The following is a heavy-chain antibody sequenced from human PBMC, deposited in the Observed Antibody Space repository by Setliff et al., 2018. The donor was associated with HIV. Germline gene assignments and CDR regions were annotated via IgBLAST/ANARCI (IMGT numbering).Heavy chain of an antibody. Sequence: SVKVSCKASGFTFINSAMQWVRQARGQRLEWIGWIVVGSGTTNYAQRFQDRVTITRDMSTSTAYMELTSLRSEDTAVYYCAATVDSVGPYYGMDVWAKGPRSPSP. CDR2: IVVGSGTT. D-gene: IGHD1-26*01. CDR3: AATVDSVGPYYGMDV. V-gene: IGHV1-58*02. CDR1: GFTFINSA. J-gene: IGHJ6*02.